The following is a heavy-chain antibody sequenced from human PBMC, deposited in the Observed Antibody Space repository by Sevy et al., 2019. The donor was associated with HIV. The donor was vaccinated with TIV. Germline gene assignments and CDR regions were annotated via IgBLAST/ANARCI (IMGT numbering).Heavy chain of an antibody. J-gene: IGHJ6*02. V-gene: IGHV3-7*01. CDR3: VSGGPLVDRALIPWGLDV. CDR1: GFTFTNYW. D-gene: IGHD5-18*01. CDR2: VKQGGSEK. Sequence: GSLRLSCITSGFTFTNYWMNWVRQAPGKGLEWVANVKQGGSEKYYLDSVKGRITLSRDNAKNSLSLQMNSLRAEDTGAYYCVSGGPLVDRALIPWGLDVWGQGTTVTVSS.